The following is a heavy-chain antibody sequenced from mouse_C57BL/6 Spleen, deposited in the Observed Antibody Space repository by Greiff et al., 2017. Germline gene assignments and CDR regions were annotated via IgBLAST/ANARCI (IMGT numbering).Heavy chain of an antibody. Sequence: EVKLMESGAELVRPGASVKLSCTASGFNIKDDYMHWVKQRPEQGLEWIGWIDPENGDTEYASKFQGKATITADTSSNTAYLQLSSLTSEDTAVYYCTTPRNYWGQGTTLTVSS. J-gene: IGHJ2*01. CDR3: TTPRNY. V-gene: IGHV14-4*01. CDR1: GFNIKDDY. CDR2: IDPENGDT.